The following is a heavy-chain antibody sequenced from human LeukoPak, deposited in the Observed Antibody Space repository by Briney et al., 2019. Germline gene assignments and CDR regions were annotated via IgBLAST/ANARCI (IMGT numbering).Heavy chain of an antibody. Sequence: PGRSLRLSCAASGFTFSSYAMHWVRQAPGKGLEWVAVISYDGSNKYYADSVKGRFTISRDNSKNTLYLQMNSLRAEDTAVYYCARGEGNTYYYGSGSYYHDYWGQGTLVTVSS. CDR1: GFTFSSYA. CDR3: ARGEGNTYYYGSGSYYHDY. J-gene: IGHJ4*02. V-gene: IGHV3-30-3*01. CDR2: ISYDGSNK. D-gene: IGHD3-10*01.